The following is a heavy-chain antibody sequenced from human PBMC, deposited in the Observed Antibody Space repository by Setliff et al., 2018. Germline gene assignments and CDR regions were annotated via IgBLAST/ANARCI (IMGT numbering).Heavy chain of an antibody. D-gene: IGHD1-7*01. CDR2: INQDGSEK. V-gene: IGHV3-7*01. CDR3: ARGSLSGTTYPSDY. Sequence: GGSLRLSCAASGFTFTSYWMTWVRQAPGKGLEWVANINQDGSEKYYVDSVKGRLTVSRDNAKNSLYLQLDSLTADDTAVYYCARGSLSGTTYPSDYWGQGTLVTVSS. CDR1: GFTFTSYW. J-gene: IGHJ4*02.